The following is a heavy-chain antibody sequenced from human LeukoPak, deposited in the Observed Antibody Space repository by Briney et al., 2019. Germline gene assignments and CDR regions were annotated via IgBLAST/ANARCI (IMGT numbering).Heavy chain of an antibody. CDR1: GFTFNTYA. D-gene: IGHD3-22*01. Sequence: PGGSLRLSCAASGFTFNTYAMSWVRQAPGKGLEWVSAISGSGGSTYYADSVKGRFTISRDNSKNTLFLHMNSLRDEDTAVYFCATLVTNSDYYYYFDYWGQGTLVTVSS. CDR3: ATLVTNSDYYYYFDY. V-gene: IGHV3-23*01. J-gene: IGHJ4*02. CDR2: ISGSGGST.